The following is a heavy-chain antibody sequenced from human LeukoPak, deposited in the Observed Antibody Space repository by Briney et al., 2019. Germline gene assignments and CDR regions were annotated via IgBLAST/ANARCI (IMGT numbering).Heavy chain of an antibody. D-gene: IGHD2-2*01. CDR3: ARFPDIVVVPAAGDY. CDR2: IIPILGIA. J-gene: IGHJ4*02. Sequence: SVKVSCKASGGTFSSYAISWVRQAPGQGLEWMGRIIPILGIANYAQKFQGRVTITADKSTSTAYMELRSLRSDDTAVNYCARFPDIVVVPAAGDYWGQGTLVTVSS. V-gene: IGHV1-69*04. CDR1: GGTFSSYA.